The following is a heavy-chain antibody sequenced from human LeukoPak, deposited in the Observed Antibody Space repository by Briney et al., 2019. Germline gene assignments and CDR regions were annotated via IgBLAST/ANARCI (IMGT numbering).Heavy chain of an antibody. V-gene: IGHV4-39*01. CDR1: GGSISSSSYY. D-gene: IGHD6-6*01. CDR3: ARQDSSSSE. J-gene: IGHJ4*02. Sequence: SETLSLTCTVSGGSISSSSYYWGWIRQPPGKGLEWIGSMSYSGNTHYNPSLKSRVTISVDTSKNQFSLKLSSVTAADTAVYYCARQDSSSSEWGQGTLVTVSS. CDR2: MSYSGNT.